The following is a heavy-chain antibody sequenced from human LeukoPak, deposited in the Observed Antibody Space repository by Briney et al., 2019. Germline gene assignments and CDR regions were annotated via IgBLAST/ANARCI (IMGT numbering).Heavy chain of an antibody. V-gene: IGHV4-4*07. CDR3: ARDPEGHGYYFDY. CDR1: GGSTSNYL. CDR2: IHTSGST. D-gene: IGHD3-3*01. J-gene: IGHJ4*02. Sequence: SDTLSLTCTVSGGSTSNYLCTWLGQSAGKGLEGIGRIHTSGSTNYNPSLKSRVSMSVDTSKNQFSLKLSSVTAADTAVYYCARDPEGHGYYFDYWGQGALVTVSS.